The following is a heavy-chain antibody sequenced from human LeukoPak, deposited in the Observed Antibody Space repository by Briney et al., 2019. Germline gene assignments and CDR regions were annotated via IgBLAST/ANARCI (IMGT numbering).Heavy chain of an antibody. J-gene: IGHJ3*01. Sequence: SETLSLTCTVSSGSITRHYWTWIRQPPGKGLEWIGYIHYGGSTNYNPSLKSRVTISVDTSKRQFSLNMSSVTPADTALYYCARDSVDESSGYYPSGAFDLWGQGTLVTVSS. CDR3: ARDSVDESSGYYPSGAFDL. V-gene: IGHV4-59*11. D-gene: IGHD3-22*01. CDR1: SGSITRHY. CDR2: IHYGGST.